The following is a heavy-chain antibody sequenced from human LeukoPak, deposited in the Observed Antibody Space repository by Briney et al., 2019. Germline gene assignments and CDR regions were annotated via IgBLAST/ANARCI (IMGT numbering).Heavy chain of an antibody. CDR3: AKWDGPIVVVVF. Sequence: GGSLRLSCAASGFTFSSYAMSWVRQAPGKGLEWVSVLYSGGNTYYADSVKGRFTISRDNSKNTLYLQMNSLRAEDTAVYYCAKWDGPIVVVVFWGQGTLVTVSS. CDR2: LYSGGNT. CDR1: GFTFSSYA. J-gene: IGHJ4*02. D-gene: IGHD3-22*01. V-gene: IGHV3-23*03.